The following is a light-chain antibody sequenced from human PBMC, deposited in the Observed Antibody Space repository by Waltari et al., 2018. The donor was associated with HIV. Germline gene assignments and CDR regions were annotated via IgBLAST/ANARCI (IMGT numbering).Light chain of an antibody. CDR2: KNF. Sequence: QSFLTQPPSASGTPGQTVTISCSGSSSNTENDKVYWYQQLPGMTPKLLIYKNFLRPSGVPDRFAASKSGTSASLTISGLRSADEADYYCVGWDSSLSAYVFGAGTKVAVL. CDR3: VGWDSSLSAYV. V-gene: IGLV1-47*01. CDR1: SSNTENDK. J-gene: IGLJ1*01.